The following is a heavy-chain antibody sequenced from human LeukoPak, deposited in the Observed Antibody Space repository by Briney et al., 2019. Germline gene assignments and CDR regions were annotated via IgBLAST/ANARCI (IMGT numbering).Heavy chain of an antibody. CDR1: GYTFTGNY. CDR2: INPNSGGT. V-gene: IGHV1-2*02. CDR3: ARAKQWLVHHDY. J-gene: IGHJ4*02. Sequence: GASVKVSCKASGYTFTGNYMHWVRQAPGQGLEWMGWINPNSGGTNYAQKFQGKVTMTRDTSISTAYMELSRLRSDDTAVYYCARAKQWLVHHDYWGQGTLVTVSS. D-gene: IGHD6-19*01.